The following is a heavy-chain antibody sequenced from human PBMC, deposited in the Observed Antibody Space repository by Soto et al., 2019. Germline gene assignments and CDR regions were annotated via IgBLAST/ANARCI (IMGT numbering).Heavy chain of an antibody. Sequence: GASVKVSCKASGYTFTGYYMHWVRQAPGQGLEWMGWINPNSGGTNYAQKIQGWVTMTRDTSISTAYMELSRLTFADTAVYYCARDQVVGVRGVILDYWGQGTLVTVSS. J-gene: IGHJ4*02. CDR2: INPNSGGT. CDR1: GYTFTGYY. D-gene: IGHD3-10*01. CDR3: ARDQVVGVRGVILDY. V-gene: IGHV1-2*04.